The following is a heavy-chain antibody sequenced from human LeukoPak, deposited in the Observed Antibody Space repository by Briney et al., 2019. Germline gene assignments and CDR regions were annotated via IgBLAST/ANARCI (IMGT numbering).Heavy chain of an antibody. CDR3: ARDSSGYYLRTDAFDI. V-gene: IGHV3-48*04. Sequence: PGGSLRLSCAASGFTFSSYSMNWVRQAPGKGLEWVSYISSSSSTIYYADSVKGRFTISRDNAKNSLYLQMNSLRAEDTAVYYCARDSSGYYLRTDAFDIWGQGTMVTVSS. CDR2: ISSSSSTI. J-gene: IGHJ3*02. CDR1: GFTFSSYS. D-gene: IGHD3-22*01.